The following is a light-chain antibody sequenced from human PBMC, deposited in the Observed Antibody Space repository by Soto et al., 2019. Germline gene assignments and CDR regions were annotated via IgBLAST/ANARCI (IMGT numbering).Light chain of an antibody. CDR3: QQSYGSPPFT. CDR1: QDVSSY. V-gene: IGKV1-39*01. J-gene: IGKJ3*01. CDR2: EAS. Sequence: DIQLTQSPSPLSASVGDRVYITCRTSQDVSSYLNWYQAKPGKAPKLLVYEASTLESGVPSRFSGSGSGTDFTLTISGLQAEDSATADCQQSYGSPPFTFGPGTRVDI.